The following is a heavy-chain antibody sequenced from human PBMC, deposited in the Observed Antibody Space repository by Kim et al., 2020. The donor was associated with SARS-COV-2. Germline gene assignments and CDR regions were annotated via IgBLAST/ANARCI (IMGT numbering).Heavy chain of an antibody. CDR3: ASQSPHFTIFGVVPRFDY. J-gene: IGHJ4*02. V-gene: IGHV1-3*01. Sequence: ASVKVSCKASGYTFTSYAMHWVRQAPGQRLEWMGWINAGNGNTKYSQKFQGRVTITRDTSASTAYMELSSLRSEDTAVYYCASQSPHFTIFGVVPRFDYWGQGTLVTVSS. D-gene: IGHD3-3*01. CDR1: GYTFTSYA. CDR2: INAGNGNT.